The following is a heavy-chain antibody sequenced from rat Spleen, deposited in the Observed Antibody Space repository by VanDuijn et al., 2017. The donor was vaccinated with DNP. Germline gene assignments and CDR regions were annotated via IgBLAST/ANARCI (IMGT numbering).Heavy chain of an antibody. Sequence: EVQLVESGGGLVQPGRSLKLSCAASGFTFSDYYMAWVRQAPTKGLEWVATIIYDGSSTFYRDSVKGRFTISRDNAQSTLYLQMDSLRSEDTATYYCARHRTIMPYYYAMDAWGQGASVTVSS. CDR1: GFTFSDYY. V-gene: IGHV5-7*01. CDR3: ARHRTIMPYYYAMDA. CDR2: IIYDGSST. J-gene: IGHJ4*01. D-gene: IGHD1-12*01.